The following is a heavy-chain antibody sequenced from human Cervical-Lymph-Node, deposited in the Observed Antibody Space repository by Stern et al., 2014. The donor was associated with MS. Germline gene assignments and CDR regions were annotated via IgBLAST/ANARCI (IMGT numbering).Heavy chain of an antibody. V-gene: IGHV3-21*01. J-gene: IGHJ4*02. CDR1: GFNFRTFT. CDR3: VRDRGLATVTSYFDY. D-gene: IGHD4-17*01. CDR2: ISSSNSYT. Sequence: EVNLVESGGGLVEPGGSLRLSCAASGFNFRTFTMSWVRQAPGKGLECVSSISSSNSYTYYADSVKGRFTISRDNAKTSLYLQMDSLRAEDTAVYYCVRDRGLATVTSYFDYWGQGILVTVSS.